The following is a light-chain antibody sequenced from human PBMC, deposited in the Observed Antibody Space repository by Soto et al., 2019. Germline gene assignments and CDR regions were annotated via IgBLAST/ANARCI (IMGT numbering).Light chain of an antibody. Sequence: IVLTQSPSTLSVSPGERATLSCRASQSVSSSYLAWYQQKPGQAPRLLIYGASSRATGIPARFSGSGSGTDFTLTISSLESEDSAVYYCQQRSNWPSITFGQGTRLEIK. CDR1: QSVSSSY. J-gene: IGKJ5*01. CDR3: QQRSNWPSIT. CDR2: GAS. V-gene: IGKV3D-20*02.